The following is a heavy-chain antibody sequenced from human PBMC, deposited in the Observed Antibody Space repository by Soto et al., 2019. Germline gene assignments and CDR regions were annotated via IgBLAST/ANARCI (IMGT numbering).Heavy chain of an antibody. V-gene: IGHV1-3*01. D-gene: IGHD2-15*01. J-gene: IGHJ4*02. CDR2: INAGNGNT. CDR3: ARVGGGSCIDY. Sequence: ASVKVSCKASGYTLTSYAMHWVRQAPGQRLEWMGWINAGNGNTKYSQKFQGRVTITRDTSASTAYMELSSLRSEDTAVYYCARVGGGSCIDYWGQGTLVTVSS. CDR1: GYTLTSYA.